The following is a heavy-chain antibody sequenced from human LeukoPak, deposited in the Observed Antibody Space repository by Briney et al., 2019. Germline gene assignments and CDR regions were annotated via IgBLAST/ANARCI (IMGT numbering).Heavy chain of an antibody. CDR3: ARSSSTSQLDAFDI. D-gene: IGHD2-2*01. CDR2: IGTAGDT. V-gene: IGHV3-13*01. CDR1: GFTFSSYD. Sequence: GGSLRLSCAASGFTFSSYDMHWVRQATGKGLEWVSAIGTAGDTYYPGSVKGRFTISRDNAKNSLYLQMNSLRAEDTAVYYCARSSSTSQLDAFDIWGQGTMVTVSS. J-gene: IGHJ3*02.